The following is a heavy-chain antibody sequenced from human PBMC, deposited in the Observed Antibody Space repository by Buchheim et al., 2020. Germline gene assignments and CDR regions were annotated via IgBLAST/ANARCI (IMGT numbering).Heavy chain of an antibody. CDR3: ARGGNYYDRSGFPTNYYYYGLDI. CDR2: ISAYNGNT. V-gene: IGHV1-18*01. D-gene: IGHD3-22*01. CDR1: GYTFSSYG. J-gene: IGHJ6*02. Sequence: QVQLVQSGAEVKKPGASVKASCKASGYTFSSYGISWVRQAPGQGLEWMGWISAYNGNTNYAQNLQDRVTMTTDTSTSTAYMELGSLRSDDTAVYYCARGGNYYDRSGFPTNYYYYGLDIWGQGTT.